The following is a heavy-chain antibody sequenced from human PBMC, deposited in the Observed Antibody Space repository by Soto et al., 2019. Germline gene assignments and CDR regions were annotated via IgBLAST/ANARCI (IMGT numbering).Heavy chain of an antibody. J-gene: IGHJ4*02. CDR1: GYTFMSYY. Sequence: ASMKVSCKASGYTFMSYYIHWVRQAPGQGLEWMGWISAYNGNTNYAQKLQGRVTMTTDTSTSTAYMELRSLRSDDTAVYYCARSGSYYYLDYWGQGTLVTVSS. V-gene: IGHV1-18*04. CDR2: ISAYNGNT. D-gene: IGHD1-26*01. CDR3: ARSGSYYYLDY.